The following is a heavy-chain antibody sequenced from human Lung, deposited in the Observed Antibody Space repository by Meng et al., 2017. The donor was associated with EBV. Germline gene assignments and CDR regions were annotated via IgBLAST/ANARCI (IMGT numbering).Heavy chain of an antibody. J-gene: IGHJ4*02. CDR3: ARDPYATGWAG. D-gene: IGHD6-19*01. Sequence: QVQLEGSGPGLVRPSQTLSLTCTVSGDSISRGGYYWNWIRQHPGEGLEWIGNIYYTGSTHYNPSLNSRVTISLDKSKNQFSLTLRSVTAADTAVYYCARDPYATGWAGWGQGTLVTVSS. V-gene: IGHV4-31*03. CDR1: GDSISRGGYY. CDR2: IYYTGST.